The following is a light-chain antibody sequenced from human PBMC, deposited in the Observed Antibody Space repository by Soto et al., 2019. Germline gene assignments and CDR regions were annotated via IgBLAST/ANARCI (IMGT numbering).Light chain of an antibody. CDR1: SSDVENYKL. CDR3: CSSVGSYV. J-gene: IGLJ1*01. V-gene: IGLV2-23*02. Sequence: QSVLNQPASVSGSPGQSVTISCTATSSDVENYKLVSWYQQHPGKAPKLIIYEVTKRPSGVSNRFSGSTSANTASLTISGLQPEDEADYYCCSSVGSYVFGTGTKVTV. CDR2: EVT.